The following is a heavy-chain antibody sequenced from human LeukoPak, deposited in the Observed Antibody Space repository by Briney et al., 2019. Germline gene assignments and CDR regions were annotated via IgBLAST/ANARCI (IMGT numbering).Heavy chain of an antibody. CDR2: ISYRGTT. D-gene: IGHD2-2*01. CDR3: ATNAGPAALDAIDI. CDR1: GGSINRHY. V-gene: IGHV4-59*08. J-gene: IGHJ3*02. Sequence: SETLSLTCTVSGGSINRHYWRWIRQTPGKGLEWIGYISYRGTTNYNPSLKSRVTISIDTSNNQFSLRLSSVTAADTAVYYCATNAGPAALDAIDIWGQGTIVTVSS.